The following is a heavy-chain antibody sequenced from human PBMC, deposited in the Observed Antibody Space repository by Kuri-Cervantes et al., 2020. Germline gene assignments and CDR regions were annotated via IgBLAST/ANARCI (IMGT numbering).Heavy chain of an antibody. Sequence: VKVSCKASGGTFSSYAISWVRQAPGQGLEWMGGIIPIFGTANYAQKFQGRVTITADKSTSTAYMELSSLRSEDTAVYYCASCLLGRTIFGVAYRGQYYYYYMDVWGKGTTVTVSS. D-gene: IGHD3-3*01. V-gene: IGHV1-69*06. J-gene: IGHJ6*03. CDR2: IIPIFGTA. CDR1: GGTFSSYA. CDR3: ASCLLGRTIFGVAYRGQYYYYYMDV.